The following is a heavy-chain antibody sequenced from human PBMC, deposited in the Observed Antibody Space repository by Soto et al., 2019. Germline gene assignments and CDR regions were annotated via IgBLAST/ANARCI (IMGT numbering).Heavy chain of an antibody. J-gene: IGHJ4*02. V-gene: IGHV1-3*01. Sequence: ASVKVSWKASGYTFTNYAIHWVRQAPGQRLEWMGWINAGNGNTRYSQKFQGRVTITRDTSASTAYMELSSLRSEDTALYYCARDEGYSDSSGYYDYWGQGTLVTVSS. CDR1: GYTFTNYA. CDR3: ARDEGYSDSSGYYDY. CDR2: INAGNGNT. D-gene: IGHD3-22*01.